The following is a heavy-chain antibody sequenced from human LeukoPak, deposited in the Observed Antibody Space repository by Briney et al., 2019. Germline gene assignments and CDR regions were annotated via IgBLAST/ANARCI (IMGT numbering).Heavy chain of an antibody. Sequence: ASVKVSCKASGYTFTGYYMHWVRQAPGQGLEWMGWINPNSGGTNYAQKFQGRVTMTRDTSISTAYMELSRLRSDDTAVYYCARRRLYCSSTSCYNASGPNWFDPWGQGTLVTVSS. CDR2: INPNSGGT. J-gene: IGHJ5*02. D-gene: IGHD2-2*02. V-gene: IGHV1-2*02. CDR1: GYTFTGYY. CDR3: ARRRLYCSSTSCYNASGPNWFDP.